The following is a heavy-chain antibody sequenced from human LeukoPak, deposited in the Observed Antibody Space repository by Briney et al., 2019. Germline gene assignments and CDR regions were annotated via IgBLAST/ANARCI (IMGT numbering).Heavy chain of an antibody. D-gene: IGHD1-26*01. V-gene: IGHV3-23*01. CDR2: ITNSGGGR. J-gene: IGHJ4*02. CDR1: GFTFSSDA. Sequence: GGSLRLSCAASGFTFSSDAMSWVRQAPGKGLEWVSSITNSGGGRYYADSVKGRFTISRDNSKNTLSLRMYSLRAEDTAVYYCAKCIVGAQFDYWGQGTLVTVSS. CDR3: AKCIVGAQFDY.